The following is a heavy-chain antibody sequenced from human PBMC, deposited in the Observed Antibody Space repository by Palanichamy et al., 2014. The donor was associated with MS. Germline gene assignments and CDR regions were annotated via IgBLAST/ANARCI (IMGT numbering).Heavy chain of an antibody. CDR1: VQCQYQL. J-gene: IGHJ3*02. Sequence: EVKLVEVWRRLRPAWGVPETLLCSLGVQCQYQLHELGPPGSGKGLEWVSVVYSGGSTYYADSVRGRFTISRHNSENTVYLQMNSLRPEDTAVYYCARETGGAVAGTNAFDIWGQGTIVTVSS. CDR3: ARETGGAVAGTNAFDI. CDR2: VYSGGST. V-gene: IGHV3-53*04. D-gene: IGHD6-19*01.